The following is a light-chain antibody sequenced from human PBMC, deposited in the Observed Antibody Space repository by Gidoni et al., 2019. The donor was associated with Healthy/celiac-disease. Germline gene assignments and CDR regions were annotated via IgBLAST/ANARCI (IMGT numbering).Light chain of an antibody. CDR2: DAS. CDR1: QSVSSY. CDR3: QQRSNWPPAWT. J-gene: IGKJ1*01. V-gene: IGKV3-11*01. Sequence: EIVLTQSPATLSLSPGERATLSCRASQSVSSYLDRYQQKPGQAPRLLIFDASNRATGIPARFSGSGDGTDFTLTISSLEPEDFAVYDCQQRSNWPPAWTFGQGTKVEIK.